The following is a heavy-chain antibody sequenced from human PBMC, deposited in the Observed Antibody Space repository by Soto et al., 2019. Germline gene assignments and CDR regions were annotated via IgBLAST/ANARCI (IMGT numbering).Heavy chain of an antibody. CDR2: ISYDGSNK. J-gene: IGHJ6*02. V-gene: IGHV3-30*09. CDR1: GFTFSNYI. CDR3: ARGDPYYGMDF. Sequence: QVQLVESGGDVVQRGGSLRLSCAASGFTFSNYIFYWVRQAPGKGPEWVAAISYDGSNKQYADSVKGRFAISRDNPGNSVDLQMNSLRGDDTALYYCARGDPYYGMDFWGQGTTVTVSS.